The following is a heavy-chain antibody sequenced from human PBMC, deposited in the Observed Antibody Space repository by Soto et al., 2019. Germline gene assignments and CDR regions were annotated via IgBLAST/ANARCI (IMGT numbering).Heavy chain of an antibody. CDR2: ITPYNGNT. V-gene: IGHV1-18*01. D-gene: IGHD2-15*01. CDR1: GYKFINYG. Sequence: GASVKVSCRASGYKFINYGITWVRQAPGQGLEWMGWITPYNGNTNYAQKLQGRVTMTTDTSTSTAYMELRSLRSDDTAVYYCAKGEGFLDYWGQGTLVTVSS. J-gene: IGHJ4*02. CDR3: AKGEGFLDY.